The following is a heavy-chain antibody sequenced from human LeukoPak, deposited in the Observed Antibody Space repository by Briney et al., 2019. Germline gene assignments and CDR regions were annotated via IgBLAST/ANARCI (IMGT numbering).Heavy chain of an antibody. D-gene: IGHD5-18*01. CDR2: INHSGST. J-gene: IGHJ4*02. CDR1: GGSFSGYY. CDR3: ARGRDTAMVSPFDY. Sequence: SETLSLTCAVYGGSFSGYYWSWIRQPPGKGLEWIGEINHSGSTNYNPFLKSRVTISVDASKNQFSVKLSSVTAADTAVYYCARGRDTAMVSPFDYWGQGTLVTVSS. V-gene: IGHV4-34*01.